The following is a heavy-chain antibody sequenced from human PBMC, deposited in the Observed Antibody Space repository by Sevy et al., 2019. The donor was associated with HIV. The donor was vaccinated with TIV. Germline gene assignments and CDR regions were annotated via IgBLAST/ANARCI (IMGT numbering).Heavy chain of an antibody. Sequence: GGSLRLSCAASGFTFSSYGMHWVRQAPGKGLEWVAIISYDGSNKYYADSVKSRFTISRDNSKNTLYLQMNSLRAEDTVVDYCAIEISCSWYLGWFDPWGQGTLVTVSS. CDR2: ISYDGSNK. D-gene: IGHD6-13*01. V-gene: IGHV3-30*03. J-gene: IGHJ5*02. CDR3: AIEISCSWYLGWFDP. CDR1: GFTFSSYG.